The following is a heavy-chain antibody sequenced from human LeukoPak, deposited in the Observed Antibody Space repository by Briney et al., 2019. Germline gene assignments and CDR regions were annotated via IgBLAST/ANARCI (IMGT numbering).Heavy chain of an antibody. CDR2: IHPEGNEK. CDR1: GFSFTNFW. V-gene: IGHV3-7*04. Sequence: GGSLRLSCAVSGFSFTNFWMRWLRQAPGRGLEWVANIHPEGNEKYHVESVKGRFTISRDNTKNLLFLQMNGLRVEDTAVYYCARGDAFSGDHWGQGTLVTVSS. CDR3: ARGDAFSGDH. J-gene: IGHJ4*02.